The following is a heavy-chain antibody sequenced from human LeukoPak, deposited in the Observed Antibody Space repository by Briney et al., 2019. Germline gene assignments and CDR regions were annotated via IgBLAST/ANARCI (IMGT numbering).Heavy chain of an antibody. J-gene: IGHJ3*01. Sequence: PSETLSLTCTVSGGSISSGSYYWSWIRQPAGKGLEWIGRIYTSGSTNYNPSLKSRVTISVDTSKNQFSLKLSSVTAADTAVYYCVKATAPGDAFDVWGQGTMVTVSS. CDR3: VKATAPGDAFDV. CDR1: GGSISSGSYY. D-gene: IGHD1-26*01. V-gene: IGHV4-61*02. CDR2: IYTSGST.